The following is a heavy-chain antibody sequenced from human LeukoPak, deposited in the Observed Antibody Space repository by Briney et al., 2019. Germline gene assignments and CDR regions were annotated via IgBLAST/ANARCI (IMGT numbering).Heavy chain of an antibody. J-gene: IGHJ4*02. CDR2: ISYDGSNK. Sequence: GRSLRLSCAASGFTFSSYAMHWVRQAPGKGLEWVPVISYDGSNKYYADSVKGRFTISRDNSKNTLYLQMNSLRAEDTAVYYCARGDYYDSSGYYPFDYWGQGTLVTVSS. V-gene: IGHV3-30*01. CDR1: GFTFSSYA. CDR3: ARGDYYDSSGYYPFDY. D-gene: IGHD3-22*01.